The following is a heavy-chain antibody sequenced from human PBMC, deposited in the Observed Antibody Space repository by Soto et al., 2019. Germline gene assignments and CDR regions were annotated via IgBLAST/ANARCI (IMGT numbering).Heavy chain of an antibody. CDR2: ISAYTGNT. Sequence: QVHLVQSGPEVKKPGASVKVSCKASGYSFISYDITWVRQAPGQGLEWMGWISAYTGNTNYAQKFQGRVTMTTDTSTSTAYMERRSLRSDDTAVYYCARSGDSGWNYLDYWGQGTLVTVSS. V-gene: IGHV1-18*01. D-gene: IGHD6-19*01. J-gene: IGHJ4*02. CDR1: GYSFISYD. CDR3: ARSGDSGWNYLDY.